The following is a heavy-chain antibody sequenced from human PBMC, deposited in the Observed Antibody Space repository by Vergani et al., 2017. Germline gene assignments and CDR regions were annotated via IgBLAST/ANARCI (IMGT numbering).Heavy chain of an antibody. J-gene: IGHJ4*02. D-gene: IGHD6-25*01. V-gene: IGHV4-34*01. Sequence: QLQLQESGPGLVKPSETLSLTCAVYGGSFSGYYWSWIRQPPGKGLEWIGEINHSGSTNYNPSLKSRVTISVDTSKNQFSLKLSSVTAADTAVYYCAVEKGYSGDWGQGTLVTVSS. CDR2: INHSGST. CDR1: GGSFSGYY. CDR3: AVEKGYSGD.